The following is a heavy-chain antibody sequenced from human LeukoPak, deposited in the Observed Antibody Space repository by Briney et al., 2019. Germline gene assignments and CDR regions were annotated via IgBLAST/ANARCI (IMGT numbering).Heavy chain of an antibody. CDR1: GGSTSSYY. Sequence: SETLSLTCTVSGGSTSSYYWSWLRQPAGKGLKWIGRIYTSGSTNYNPSLKSRVTMSVDTSKNQFSLKLSSVTAADTAVYYCASADYGDYVFDYRGQGTLVTVSS. CDR3: ASADYGDYVFDY. J-gene: IGHJ4*02. V-gene: IGHV4-4*07. CDR2: IYTSGST. D-gene: IGHD4-17*01.